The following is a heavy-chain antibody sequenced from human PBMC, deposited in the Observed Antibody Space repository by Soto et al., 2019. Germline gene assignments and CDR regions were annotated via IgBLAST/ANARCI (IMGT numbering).Heavy chain of an antibody. CDR3: TLGSWSAEAFDI. V-gene: IGHV1-69*02. CDR1: GGTFSTYT. D-gene: IGHD6-13*01. CDR2: ILPMLDIT. J-gene: IGHJ3*02. Sequence: QVQLVQSGAEVKKPGSSVKVSCKASGGTFSTYTIIWVRQAPGQGLGWMGRILPMLDITNSAQRFQGRVTITADKSTSTAYLELSSLRSEDTAVYYCTLGSWSAEAFDIWGRGTMVTVSS.